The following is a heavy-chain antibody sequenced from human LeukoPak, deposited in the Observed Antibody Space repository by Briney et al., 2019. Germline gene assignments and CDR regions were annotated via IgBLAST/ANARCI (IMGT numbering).Heavy chain of an antibody. CDR3: PTFTNWFDP. V-gene: IGHV4-39*01. Sequence: PSETLSLTCTVSGGSISSSSYYWGWIRQPPGKGLEWIGSIYDSGSTYYNPSLKSRVTISVDTSKNQFSLKLSSVTAADTAVYYCPTFTNWFDPWGQGTLVTVSS. CDR2: IYDSGST. J-gene: IGHJ5*02. CDR1: GGSISSSSYY.